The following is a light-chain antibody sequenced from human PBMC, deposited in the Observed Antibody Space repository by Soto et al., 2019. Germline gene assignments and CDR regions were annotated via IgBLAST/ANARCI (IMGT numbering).Light chain of an antibody. J-gene: IGKJ4*01. CDR2: RAS. V-gene: IGKV3-20*01. Sequence: EIVLTQSPGTLSLSPGERATLSCRASQSVSSDYLAWYQQKPGQTPKVLIYRASSRATGIPDRFSGSGSGTDFTLTISRLEPEDFAVYYCQQYGSSPLTFGAGPRWRSN. CDR1: QSVSSDY. CDR3: QQYGSSPLT.